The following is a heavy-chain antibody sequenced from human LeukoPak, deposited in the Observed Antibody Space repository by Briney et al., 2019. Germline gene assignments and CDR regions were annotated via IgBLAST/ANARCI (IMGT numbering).Heavy chain of an antibody. J-gene: IGHJ4*02. CDR3: ARDRGNYSFDY. CDR2: IYYSGST. Sequence: SETLSLXCTVSGGSISSGDYYWSWIRQPPGKGLEWIGYIYYSGSTYYNPSLKSRVTISVDTSKNQFSLKLSSVTAADTAVYYCARDRGNYSFDYWGQGTLSPSPQ. V-gene: IGHV4-30-4*08. CDR1: GGSISSGDYY. D-gene: IGHD1-26*01.